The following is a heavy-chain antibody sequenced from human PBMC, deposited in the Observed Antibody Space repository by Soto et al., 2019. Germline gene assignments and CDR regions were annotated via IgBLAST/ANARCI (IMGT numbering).Heavy chain of an antibody. J-gene: IGHJ5*02. CDR3: AREGYVSNWFDP. Sequence: SETLSLTCSVSGGSMSRYYWSWIRKPAGKGLEWIGRIYSSGSANHNPSLKSRVSMSVDTSNNQFSLMLTSVTAADTAIYFCAREGYVSNWFDPWGQGALVTVSS. CDR2: IYSSGSA. D-gene: IGHD3-16*01. V-gene: IGHV4-4*07. CDR1: GGSMSRYY.